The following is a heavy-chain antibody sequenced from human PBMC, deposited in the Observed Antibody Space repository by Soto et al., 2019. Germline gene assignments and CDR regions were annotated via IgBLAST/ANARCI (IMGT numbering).Heavy chain of an antibody. J-gene: IGHJ4*02. CDR1: GGSISSYY. Sequence: ASETLSLTCTVSGGSISSYYWSWIRQPPGKGLEWIGYIYYSGSTNYNPSLKSRVTISVDTSKNQFSLKLSSVTAADTAVYYCARVRGYCSSTSCPYYFDYWGQGTLVTVSS. CDR3: ARVRGYCSSTSCPYYFDY. CDR2: IYYSGST. D-gene: IGHD2-2*01. V-gene: IGHV4-59*01.